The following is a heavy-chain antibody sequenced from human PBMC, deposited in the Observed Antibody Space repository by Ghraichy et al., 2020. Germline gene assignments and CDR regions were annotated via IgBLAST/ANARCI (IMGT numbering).Heavy chain of an antibody. CDR3: ARVRRWWGEYYFDY. CDR1: GGSFSGYY. Sequence: SETLSLTCAVYGGSFSGYYWSWIRQPPGKGLEWIGEINHSGSTNYNPSLKSRVTISVDTSKNQFSLKLSSVTAADTAVYYCARVRRWWGEYYFDYWGQGTLVTVSS. V-gene: IGHV4-34*01. D-gene: IGHD2-15*01. CDR2: INHSGST. J-gene: IGHJ4*02.